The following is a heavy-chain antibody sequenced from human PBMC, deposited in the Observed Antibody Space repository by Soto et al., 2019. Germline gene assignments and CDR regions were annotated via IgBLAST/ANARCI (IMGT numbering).Heavy chain of an antibody. CDR2: ISAYNGNT. CDR3: ARDLVVVPAALENWFDP. V-gene: IGHV1-18*01. J-gene: IGHJ5*02. Sequence: QVQLVQSGAEVKKPGASVKVSCKASGYTFTSYGISWVRQAPGQGLEWMGWISAYNGNTNYAQKLQGRVTMTTDTSXSXXYMELRSLRSDDTAVYYCARDLVVVPAALENWFDPWGQGTLVTVSS. CDR1: GYTFTSYG. D-gene: IGHD2-2*01.